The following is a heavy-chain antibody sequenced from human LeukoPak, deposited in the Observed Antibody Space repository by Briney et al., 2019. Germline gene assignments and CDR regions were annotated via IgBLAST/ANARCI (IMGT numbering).Heavy chain of an antibody. CDR1: GFTFSSYA. J-gene: IGHJ4*02. D-gene: IGHD3-3*01. Sequence: PGGSLRLSCAASGFTFSSYAMSWVRQAPGEGLEWVAIISRDGTDRRYEDYVKGRFTISRDNAKNSLYLQMNSLRAEDTAVYYCARDLMEWLFWGQGTLVTVSS. V-gene: IGHV3-7*01. CDR2: ISRDGTDR. CDR3: ARDLMEWLF.